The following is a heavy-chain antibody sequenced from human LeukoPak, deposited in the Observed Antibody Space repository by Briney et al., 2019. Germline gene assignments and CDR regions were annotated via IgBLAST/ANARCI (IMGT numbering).Heavy chain of an antibody. J-gene: IGHJ4*02. CDR1: GFTVSSNY. CDR3: ARDMNRQSSSGWSPFDY. V-gene: IGHV3-66*01. Sequence: GGSLRLSCAASGFTVSSNYMSWVRQAPGKGLEWVSVIYSGGSTYYADSVKGRFTISRDNSKNTLYLQMNSLRAEDTAVYYCARDMNRQSSSGWSPFDYWGQGTLVTVSS. D-gene: IGHD6-19*01. CDR2: IYSGGST.